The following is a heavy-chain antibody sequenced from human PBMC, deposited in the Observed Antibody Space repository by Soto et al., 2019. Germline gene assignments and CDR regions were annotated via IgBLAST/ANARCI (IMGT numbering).Heavy chain of an antibody. J-gene: IGHJ6*02. V-gene: IGHV3-30-3*01. CDR1: GFTFSSYA. CDR3: ARDYYRFNSGYGFSMDV. CDR2: ISYDGSNK. Sequence: QVQLVESGGGVVQPGRSLRLSCAASGFTFSSYAMHWVRQAPGKGLEWVAVISYDGSNKYYAASVKGRFTISRDNSKNTVYLQINRLRAEDPSVYYCARDYYRFNSGYGFSMDVWGQGTTVTVSS. D-gene: IGHD5-12*01.